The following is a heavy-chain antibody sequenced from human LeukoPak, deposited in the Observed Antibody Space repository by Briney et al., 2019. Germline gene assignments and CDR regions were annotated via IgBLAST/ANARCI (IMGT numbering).Heavy chain of an antibody. Sequence: KPSETLSLTCTVSRGSMSSGGYFWTWIRQTPGKGLEWIGHIYESGSSNYNPSLKSRVTMSVDRSRNQVSLRLTSVTAADTAVYYCARDSHTPMVLDFWGQGNVVTVCS. V-gene: IGHV4-30-2*01. CDR2: IYESGSS. CDR1: RGSMSSGGYF. J-gene: IGHJ4*02. D-gene: IGHD5-18*01. CDR3: ARDSHTPMVLDF.